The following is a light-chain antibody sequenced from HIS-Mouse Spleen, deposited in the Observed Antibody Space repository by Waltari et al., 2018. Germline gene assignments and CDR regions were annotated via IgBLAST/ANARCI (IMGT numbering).Light chain of an antibody. V-gene: IGLV2-14*03. Sequence: QSALTQPASVSGSPGQSITISCTGTSSYVGGYNYVSWYQQHPGKAPTLMIYDVSNRPSGVSNRFSGSKSGNTASLTISGLQAEDEADYYCSSYTSSSFNVVFGGGTKLTVL. CDR1: SSYVGGYNY. J-gene: IGLJ2*01. CDR2: DVS. CDR3: SSYTSSSFNVV.